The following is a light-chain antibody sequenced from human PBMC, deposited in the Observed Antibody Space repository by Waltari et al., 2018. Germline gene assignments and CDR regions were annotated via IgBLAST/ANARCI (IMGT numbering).Light chain of an antibody. J-gene: IGKJ2*02. CDR1: QSISNN. CDR2: GAS. Sequence: EIVMTQSPAALSESPGERATRSCRASQSISNNLAWYQHKPGQPPRLLISGASTRATGVPARFSGSGSGTEFTLTISSLQSEDSAIYFCQQYNTWPPSTFGQGTKLEIK. V-gene: IGKV3-15*01. CDR3: QQYNTWPPST.